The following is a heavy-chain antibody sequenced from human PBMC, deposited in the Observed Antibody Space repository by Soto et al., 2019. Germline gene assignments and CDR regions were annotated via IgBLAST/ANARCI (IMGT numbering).Heavy chain of an antibody. J-gene: IGHJ6*02. CDR2: IYPSDSRV. Sequence: PGESLKISCQGSGYSSTSYWIGWVRQMPGKGLEWMGIIYPSDSRVTYNPSFQGQVAISADKSINTAYLQWRSLKASDTAVYYCARHHGSPGSYFGMDVWGQGTTVTVSS. CDR3: ARHHGSPGSYFGMDV. D-gene: IGHD6-13*01. CDR1: GYSSTSYW. V-gene: IGHV5-51*01.